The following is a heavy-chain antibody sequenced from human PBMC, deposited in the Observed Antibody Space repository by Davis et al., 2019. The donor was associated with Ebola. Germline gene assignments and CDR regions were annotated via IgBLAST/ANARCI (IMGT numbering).Heavy chain of an antibody. CDR1: GFTFSSNW. CDR2: MNQVGSEK. D-gene: IGHD3-16*01. Sequence: GESLKISCAASGFTFSSNWMGWVRQAPGKGLEWVANMNQVGSEKYYVDSVKGRFSVSRDNAKNSLYLQMDSLRAEDTAVYFCARSAYWGFDYWGQGTLVTVSS. CDR3: ARSAYWGFDY. V-gene: IGHV3-7*03. J-gene: IGHJ4*02.